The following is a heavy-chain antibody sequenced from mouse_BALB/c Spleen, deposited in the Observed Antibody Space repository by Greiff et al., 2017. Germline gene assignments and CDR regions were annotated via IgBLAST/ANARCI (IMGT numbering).Heavy chain of an antibody. Sequence: EVQGVESGGGLVQPGGSRKLSCAASGFTFSSFGMHWVRQAPEKRLEWVAEISSGGSYTYYPDTVTGRFTISRDNAKNTLYLEMSSLRSEDTAMYYCARDGSYYAMDYWGQGTSVTVSS. V-gene: IGHV5-9-4*01. CDR1: GFTFSSFG. CDR2: ISSGGSYT. D-gene: IGHD1-1*02. CDR3: ARDGSYYAMDY. J-gene: IGHJ4*01.